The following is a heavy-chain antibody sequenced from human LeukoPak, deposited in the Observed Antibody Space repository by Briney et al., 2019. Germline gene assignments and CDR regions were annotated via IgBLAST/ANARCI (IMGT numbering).Heavy chain of an antibody. CDR2: ISYDGSNK. CDR3: AKGSRRIMITFGGVIDSRFDP. Sequence: GGSLRLSCAASGFTFSSYGMHWVRQAPVKGLEWVAVISYDGSNKYYADSVKGRFTISRDNSKNTLYLQMNSLRAEDTAVYYCAKGSRRIMITFGGVIDSRFDPWGQGTLVTVSS. J-gene: IGHJ5*02. D-gene: IGHD3-16*01. CDR1: GFTFSSYG. V-gene: IGHV3-30*18.